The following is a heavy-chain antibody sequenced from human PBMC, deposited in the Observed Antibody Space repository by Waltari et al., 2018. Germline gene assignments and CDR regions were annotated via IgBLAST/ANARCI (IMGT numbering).Heavy chain of an antibody. J-gene: IGHJ2*01. CDR2: IYYSGRT. V-gene: IGHV4-39*01. D-gene: IGHD5-18*01. CDR1: GGSISSSSYY. Sequence: QLQLQESGPGLVKPSETLSLTCTVSGGSISSSSYYWGWIRQPPGKGLEWIGSIYYSGRTYYNPSLKSRVTISVDTSKNQFSLKLSSVTAADTAVYYCARRGGYSYGRNWYFDLWGRGTLVTVSS. CDR3: ARRGGYSYGRNWYFDL.